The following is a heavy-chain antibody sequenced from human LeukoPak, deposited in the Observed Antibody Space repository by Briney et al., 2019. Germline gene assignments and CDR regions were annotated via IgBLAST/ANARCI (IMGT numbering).Heavy chain of an antibody. D-gene: IGHD3-16*02. V-gene: IGHV1-46*01. CDR3: ATWHLGELSSDTETPHAFDI. CDR2: INPSGGST. J-gene: IGHJ3*02. CDR1: GYTFTSYY. Sequence: ASVKVSCKASGYTFTSYYMHWVRQAPGQGLEWMGIINPSGGSTSYAQKFQGRVTMTRDTSTSTVYMELSSLRSEDTAVYYCATWHLGELSSDTETPHAFDIWGQGTMVTVSS.